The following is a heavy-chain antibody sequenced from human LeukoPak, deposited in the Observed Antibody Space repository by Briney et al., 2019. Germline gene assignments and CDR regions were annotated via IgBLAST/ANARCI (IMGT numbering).Heavy chain of an antibody. J-gene: IGHJ6*03. D-gene: IGHD4-17*01. V-gene: IGHV3-23*01. CDR2: ISGSGGST. Sequence: GGSLRLSCAASGFTFSSYAMSWVRQAPGKGLEWVSAISGSGGSTYYAGSVKGRFTISRDNSKNTLCLQMNSLRAEDTAVYYCAKYGDYAFYYYMDVWGKGTTVTVSS. CDR3: AKYGDYAFYYYMDV. CDR1: GFTFSSYA.